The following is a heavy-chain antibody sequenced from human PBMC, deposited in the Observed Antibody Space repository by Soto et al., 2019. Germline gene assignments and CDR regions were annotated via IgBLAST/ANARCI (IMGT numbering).Heavy chain of an antibody. CDR3: ARDRGTEIAAAGCMDV. Sequence: GGSLRLSCAASGFTFSSYSMNWVRQAPGKGLEWVSYISSSSSTIYYADSVKGRFTISRDNAKNSLYLQMNSLRDEDTAVYYCARDRGTEIAAAGCMDVWGQGTTVTVSS. J-gene: IGHJ6*02. D-gene: IGHD6-13*01. CDR1: GFTFSSYS. CDR2: ISSSSSTI. V-gene: IGHV3-48*02.